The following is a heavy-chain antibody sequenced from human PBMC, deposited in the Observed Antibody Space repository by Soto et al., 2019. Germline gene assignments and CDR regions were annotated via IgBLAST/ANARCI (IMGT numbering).Heavy chain of an antibody. CDR2: VYWDDDK. V-gene: IGHV2-5*02. J-gene: IGHJ5*02. Sequence: QITLNESGPTLVKPTQTLTLTCTFSGFSLSTSGVGVSWIRQPPGKPLAWLALVYWDDDKRYNLYLKSRLTITKDTSRNQVVLTMTNMDPVDTATYYSAHSIAAGPLDTWGQGTLVTVSS. CDR1: GFSLSTSGVG. D-gene: IGHD6-13*01. CDR3: AHSIAAGPLDT.